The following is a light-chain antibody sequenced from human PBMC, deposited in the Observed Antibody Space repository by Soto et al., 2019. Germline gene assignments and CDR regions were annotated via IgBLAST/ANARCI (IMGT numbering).Light chain of an antibody. V-gene: IGKV1-39*01. J-gene: IGKJ1*01. CDR3: QQCYNFPRT. CDR2: AAS. CDR1: QTISKS. Sequence: DIQMTQSPSSLSASLGDRVIITCRASQTISKSLNWYQQKPGEAPNLLISAASNLQSGVPSRFSGSGSGTLFSLTINSLQPEDIAVYYCQQCYNFPRTFGQGTKVEVK.